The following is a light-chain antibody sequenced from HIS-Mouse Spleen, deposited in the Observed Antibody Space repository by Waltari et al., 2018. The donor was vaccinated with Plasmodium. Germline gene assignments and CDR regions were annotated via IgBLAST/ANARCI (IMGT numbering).Light chain of an antibody. Sequence: SYELTQPPSVSVSPGQTARITCPGDALPKKYADWYQKKAGQDPVLVIYEDSKRPSGIPERCSGSSSGTMATLTISGAQVEDEADYYCYSTDSSGNHRVFGGGTKLTVL. CDR3: YSTDSSGNHRV. CDR1: ALPKKY. CDR2: EDS. J-gene: IGLJ3*02. V-gene: IGLV3-10*01.